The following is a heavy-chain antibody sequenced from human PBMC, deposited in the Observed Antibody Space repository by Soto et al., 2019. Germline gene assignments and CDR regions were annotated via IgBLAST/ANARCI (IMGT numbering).Heavy chain of an antibody. CDR3: ARSQGSSTSLEIYYYYYYGMDV. Sequence: QVQLVQSGAEVKKPGSSVKVSCKASGGTFSSYAISWVRQAPGQGLEWMGGIIPISGTANYAQKFQGRVTITADESTSTAYMELSSLRSEDTAVYYCARSQGSSTSLEIYYYYYYGMDVWGQGTTLTVFS. CDR1: GGTFSSYA. D-gene: IGHD2-2*01. CDR2: IIPISGTA. V-gene: IGHV1-69*01. J-gene: IGHJ6*02.